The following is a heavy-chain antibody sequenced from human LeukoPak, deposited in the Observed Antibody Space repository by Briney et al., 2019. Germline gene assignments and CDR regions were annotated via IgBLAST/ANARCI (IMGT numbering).Heavy chain of an antibody. CDR3: ARDSWWDGSKTFSDWFGP. V-gene: IGHV4-59*01. J-gene: IGHJ5*02. D-gene: IGHD3-10*01. CDR1: GGSIGSYY. CDR2: IVYTGRT. Sequence: PSETLSLICTVSGGSIGSYYWSWVRQPPEKGLEWIGNIVYTGRTNYNPSLKGRVTMSIDTSKNQFSLRLNSVTAADTAVYYCARDSWWDGSKTFSDWFGPWGQGTLVTVSS.